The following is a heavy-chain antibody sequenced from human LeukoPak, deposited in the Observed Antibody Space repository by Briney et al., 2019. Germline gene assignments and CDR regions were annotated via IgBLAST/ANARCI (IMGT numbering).Heavy chain of an antibody. V-gene: IGHV1-69*05. CDR1: GGTFSSYA. CDR2: IIPIFGTA. J-gene: IGHJ6*03. Sequence: GASVKVSCKASGGTFSSYAISWVRQAPGQGLEWMGGIIPIFGTANCAQKFQGRVTITTDESTSTAYMELSSLRSEDTAVYYCARGPYSYGSGSNGYYTDVWGKGTTVTVSS. D-gene: IGHD3-10*01. CDR3: ARGPYSYGSGSNGYYTDV.